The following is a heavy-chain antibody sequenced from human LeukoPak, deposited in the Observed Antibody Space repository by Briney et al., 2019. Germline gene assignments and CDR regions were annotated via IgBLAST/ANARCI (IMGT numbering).Heavy chain of an antibody. CDR1: GAAFSKYG. J-gene: IGHJ4*02. V-gene: IGHV3-23*01. CDR3: ATEGFYF. Sequence: GGSLRLSCAASGAAFSKYGMKWVRQAAGPGLEYISGISRSGDITHYADSVKGRFTISRDNVKNTLYLQMSSLRAEDTALYYCATEGFYFWGPGTQVTVSS. CDR2: ISRSGDIT.